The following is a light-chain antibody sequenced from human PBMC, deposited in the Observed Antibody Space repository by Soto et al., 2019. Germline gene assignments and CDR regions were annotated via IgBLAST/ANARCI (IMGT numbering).Light chain of an antibody. CDR1: SGHSTYA. V-gene: IGLV4-69*01. J-gene: IGLJ2*01. CDR2: VNSDGTH. Sequence: QSVLTQSPSASASLGASVKLTCTLSSGHSTYAIAWHQQQSEKGPRYLMKVNSDGTHTKGDGIPDRFSGSSSGAERYLTISRLQSEDEGDYYCQTWGSGILVVFGEGTKLTVL. CDR3: QTWGSGILVV.